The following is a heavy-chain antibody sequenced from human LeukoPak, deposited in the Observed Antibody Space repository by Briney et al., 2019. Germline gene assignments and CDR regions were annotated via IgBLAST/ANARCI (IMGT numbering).Heavy chain of an antibody. D-gene: IGHD3-10*01. V-gene: IGHV4-61*08. J-gene: IGHJ1*01. CDR3: ARGPRITMVRGVIEYFQH. Sequence: PSETLSLTCAVSGGSISSGGYSWSWIRQPPGKGLEWIGYIYYSGSTNYNPSLKSRVTISVDTSKNQFSLKLSSVTAADTAVYYCARGPRITMVRGVIEYFQHWGQGTLVTVSS. CDR1: GGSISSGGYS. CDR2: IYYSGST.